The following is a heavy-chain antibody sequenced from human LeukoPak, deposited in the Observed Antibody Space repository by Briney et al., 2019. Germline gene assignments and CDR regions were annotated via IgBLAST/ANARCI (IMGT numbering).Heavy chain of an antibody. Sequence: GGTLRLSCAASGFTFSSYAMSWVRQAPGKGLEWVSAISGSGGSTYYADSVKGRFTISRDNSKNTLYLQMNSLRAEDTAVYYCATRYYDSSGYLSYYFDYWGQGTLVTVSS. CDR2: ISGSGGST. V-gene: IGHV3-23*01. CDR1: GFTFSSYA. J-gene: IGHJ4*02. CDR3: ATRYYDSSGYLSYYFDY. D-gene: IGHD3-22*01.